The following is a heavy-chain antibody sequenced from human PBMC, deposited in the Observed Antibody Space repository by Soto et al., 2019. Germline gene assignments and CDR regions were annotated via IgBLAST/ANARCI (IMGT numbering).Heavy chain of an antibody. CDR3: ARMTSSLSPGR. D-gene: IGHD2-2*01. CDR1: GFAFSNYS. Sequence: GGSLRLSCVASGFAFSNYSMNWVRQAPGKGLEWVSYIRSSGSPTYYAGSVKGRFTISRDNAKKSLYLQMNSLRAEDTAVYFCARMTSSLSPGRWGKGXLVTVSS. J-gene: IGHJ4*02. CDR2: IRSSGSPT. V-gene: IGHV3-48*01.